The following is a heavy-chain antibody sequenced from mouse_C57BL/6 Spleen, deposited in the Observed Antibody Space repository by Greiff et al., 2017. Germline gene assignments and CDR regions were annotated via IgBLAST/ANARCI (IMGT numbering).Heavy chain of an antibody. CDR1: GFTFSDYG. CDR3: ARLWLRLRGAMDD. J-gene: IGHJ4*01. Sequence: EVKLMESGGGLVKPGGSLKLSCAASGFTFSDYGMHWVRQAPEKGLEWVAYISSGSSAIYYADKVKGRFTISRDNAKNTLFLQMTRLRSEDTAMYYCARLWLRLRGAMDDWGKGTSVTVSS. D-gene: IGHD3-2*02. CDR2: ISSGSSAI. V-gene: IGHV5-17*01.